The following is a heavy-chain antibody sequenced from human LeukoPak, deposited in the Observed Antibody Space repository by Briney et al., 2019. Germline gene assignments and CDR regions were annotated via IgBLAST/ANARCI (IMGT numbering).Heavy chain of an antibody. J-gene: IGHJ4*02. Sequence: GGSLRLSCAASGFTFSTYAMNWVRQAPGKGLEWVSTINGRDGGTHHADSVKGRFTISRDNSNNTLFLQMNSLRADDTALYYCAKALTNYGRFEHWGQGTQVTVSS. CDR2: INGRDGGT. CDR1: GFTFSTYA. CDR3: AKALTNYGRFEH. D-gene: IGHD1-7*01. V-gene: IGHV3-23*01.